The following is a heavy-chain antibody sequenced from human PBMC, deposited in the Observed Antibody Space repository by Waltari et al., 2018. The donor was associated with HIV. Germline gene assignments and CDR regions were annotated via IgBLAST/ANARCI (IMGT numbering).Heavy chain of an antibody. J-gene: IGHJ6*02. Sequence: QVQLVQSGAEVKKPGASVKVSCKASGYTFTSYDINWVRQATGQGLEWMGWMNPNSGNTGYAQKFQVRVTMTSNTSISTAYMELSSLRSEDTAVYYCARSYDYGGNPIYYGMDVWGQGTTVTVSS. CDR2: MNPNSGNT. V-gene: IGHV1-8*01. CDR3: ARSYDYGGNPIYYGMDV. D-gene: IGHD4-17*01. CDR1: GYTFTSYD.